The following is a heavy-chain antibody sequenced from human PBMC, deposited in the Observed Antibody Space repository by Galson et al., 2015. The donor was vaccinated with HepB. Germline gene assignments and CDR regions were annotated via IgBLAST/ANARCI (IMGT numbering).Heavy chain of an antibody. D-gene: IGHD1-26*01. Sequence: SVKVSCKASGGTFSSYAISWVRQAPGQGLEWMGGIIPIFGTANYAQKFQGRVTITADKSTSTAYMELSSLRSEDTAVYYCAREKEGVGATTGLDYWGQGTLVTVSS. CDR3: AREKEGVGATTGLDY. CDR2: IIPIFGTA. V-gene: IGHV1-69*06. CDR1: GGTFSSYA. J-gene: IGHJ4*02.